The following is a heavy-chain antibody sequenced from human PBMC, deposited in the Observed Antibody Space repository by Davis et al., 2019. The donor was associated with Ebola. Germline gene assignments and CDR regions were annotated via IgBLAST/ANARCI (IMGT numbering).Heavy chain of an antibody. V-gene: IGHV4-59*12. J-gene: IGHJ4*02. CDR1: GGSTSSYY. D-gene: IGHD2-2*01. CDR3: ARWYCSSTSCYAYFDY. Sequence: MPSPTLSPPCTVPGGSTSSYYWSWIRQPPGKGLEWIGYIYYSGTTNYNPSLKSRVTMSIDTSKNQFSLKVSSVTAADPAVYYCARWYCSSTSCYAYFDYWGQGTLVTVFS. CDR2: IYYSGTT.